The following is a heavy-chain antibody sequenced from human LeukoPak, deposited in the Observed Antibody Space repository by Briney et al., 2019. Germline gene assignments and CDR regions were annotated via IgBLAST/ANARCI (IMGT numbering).Heavy chain of an antibody. J-gene: IGHJ4*02. CDR3: ARESTHYAATFDY. D-gene: IGHD6-25*01. Sequence: GGPLRLSWAASGFTFSSYEMSGVRKVPGKGLEWVSYISSSGSTIYYADSVKGGFTISRDNAKNSLFLQMNSLRAEDTAVYYCARESTHYAATFDYWGQGTLVTVSS. CDR1: GFTFSSYE. CDR2: ISSSGSTI. V-gene: IGHV3-48*03.